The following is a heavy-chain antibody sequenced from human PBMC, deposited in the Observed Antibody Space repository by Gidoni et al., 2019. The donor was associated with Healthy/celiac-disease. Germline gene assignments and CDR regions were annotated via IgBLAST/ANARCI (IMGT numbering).Heavy chain of an antibody. CDR2: FDPEDGET. CDR3: ATYLRAAAGRDFDY. J-gene: IGHJ4*02. Sequence: QVQLVQSGAEVKTPGASVKVSCKVSGYTLTELSMHWVRQAPGKGLEWMGGFDPEDGETIYAQKVQGRVTMTEDTSTDTAYMELSSLRSEDTAVYYCATYLRAAAGRDFDYWGQGTLVTVSS. V-gene: IGHV1-24*01. D-gene: IGHD6-13*01. CDR1: GYTLTELS.